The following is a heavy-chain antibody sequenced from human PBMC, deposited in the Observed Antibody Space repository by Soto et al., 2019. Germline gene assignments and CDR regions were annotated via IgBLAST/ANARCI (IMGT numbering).Heavy chain of an antibody. CDR1: GFTFSSYT. CDR3: ARDSKGRYDFWSGSYSTPEYYFDY. V-gene: IGHV3-21*01. Sequence: GGSLRLSCAASGFTFSSYTMNWVRQAPGKGLEWVSFVSSSSTYIYYADSVKGRFTISRDNAKNSLYLQMNSLRAEDTAVYYCARDSKGRYDFWSGSYSTPEYYFDYWGQGTLVTVSS. CDR2: VSSSSTYI. J-gene: IGHJ4*02. D-gene: IGHD3-3*01.